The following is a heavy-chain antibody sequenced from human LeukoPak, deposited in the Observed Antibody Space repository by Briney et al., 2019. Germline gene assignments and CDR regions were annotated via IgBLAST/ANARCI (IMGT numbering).Heavy chain of an antibody. CDR3: ARHFSNGWSDK. V-gene: IGHV4-59*08. D-gene: IGHD6-19*01. CDR1: GASLSTSS. CDR2: IYYSGTA. J-gene: IGHJ4*02. Sequence: SETLSLTCTASGASLSTSSWTWIRQPPGKGLECIGFIYYSGTAHYHPSLKSRVTISLDTSKNQFSLRLSSVTAADTAVYYCARHFSNGWSDKWGQGTLVTVS.